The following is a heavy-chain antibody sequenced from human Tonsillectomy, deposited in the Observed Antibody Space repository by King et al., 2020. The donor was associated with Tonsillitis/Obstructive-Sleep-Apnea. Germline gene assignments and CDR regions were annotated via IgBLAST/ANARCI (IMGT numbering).Heavy chain of an antibody. CDR3: ARDIYSSTTQYFQH. CDR1: GFTFSSYA. J-gene: IGHJ1*01. CDR2: ISYDGSNK. V-gene: IGHV3-30*04. Sequence: VQLVESGGGVVQPGRSLRLSCAASGFTFSSYAMHWVRQASGKGLEWVAVISYDGSNKYYADSVKGRFTISRDNSKNTLYLQMNSLRAEDTAVYYCARDIYSSTTQYFQHWGQGTLVTVSS. D-gene: IGHD6-13*01.